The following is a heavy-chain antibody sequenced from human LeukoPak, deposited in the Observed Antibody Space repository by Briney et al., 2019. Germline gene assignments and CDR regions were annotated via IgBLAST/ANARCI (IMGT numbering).Heavy chain of an antibody. CDR2: INPNSGGT. J-gene: IGHJ4*02. V-gene: IGHV1-2*02. CDR1: GYTFTGYY. CDR3: ARYYYDSSGLDY. D-gene: IGHD3-22*01. Sequence: ASVKVSCKASGYTFTGYYMHWVRQAPGQGLEWMGWINPNSGGTNYAQKFQGRVTMTRDTSISTAYMELSRLRSDDTAVYYCARYYYDSSGLDYWGQGTLVTVSS.